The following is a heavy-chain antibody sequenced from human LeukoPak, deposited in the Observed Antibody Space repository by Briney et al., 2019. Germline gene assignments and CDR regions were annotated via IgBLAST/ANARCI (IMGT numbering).Heavy chain of an antibody. CDR2: IYSGGST. V-gene: IGHV3-53*01. D-gene: IGHD5-24*01. Sequence: GGSLRLSCAASGFTVSSNYMSWVRQAPGKGLEWVSVIYSGGSTYYAGSVKGRFTISRDNSKNTLYLQMNSLRAEDTAVYYCAREEMATTAFDYWGQGTLVTVSS. CDR3: AREEMATTAFDY. CDR1: GFTVSSNY. J-gene: IGHJ4*02.